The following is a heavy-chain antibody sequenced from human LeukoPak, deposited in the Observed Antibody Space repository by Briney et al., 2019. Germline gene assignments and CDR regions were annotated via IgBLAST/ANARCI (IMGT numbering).Heavy chain of an antibody. V-gene: IGHV3-15*01. D-gene: IGHD7-27*01. CDR2: IRSKNSGGTT. CDR3: ASVQRPGEPYFDY. J-gene: IGHJ4*02. Sequence: GGSLRLSCAASGFIFTNAWMSWVRQAPGKGLEWVGRIRSKNSGGTTEYAAPVKGRFTISRDDSKNTLFLQMNSLRAEDTAVYYCASVQRPGEPYFDYWGQGTLVTVSS. CDR1: GFIFTNAW.